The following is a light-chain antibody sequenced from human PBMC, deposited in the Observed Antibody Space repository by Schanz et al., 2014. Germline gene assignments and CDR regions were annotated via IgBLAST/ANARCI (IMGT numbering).Light chain of an antibody. CDR2: DVS. J-gene: IGLJ2*01. Sequence: QSVLTQPASVSGSPGQSVTISCTGTSSDVGGHDYVSWYQQHPGKVPKLMIYDVSNRPSGVSNRFSGSKSGNTASLTISGLQAEDEADYYCSSYTSSSTLVFGGGTKLTVL. V-gene: IGLV2-14*01. CDR3: SSYTSSSTLV. CDR1: SSDVGGHDY.